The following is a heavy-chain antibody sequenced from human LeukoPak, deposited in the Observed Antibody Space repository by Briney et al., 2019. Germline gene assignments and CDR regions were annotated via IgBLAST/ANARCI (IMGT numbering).Heavy chain of an antibody. D-gene: IGHD3-9*01. J-gene: IGHJ4*02. Sequence: GGSLRLSCAASGFTFSSYGMHWVRQAPGKGLEWVAVISYDGSNKYYADSVKGRFTISRDNSKNTLYLQMNSLRAEDTAVYYCAISYITISGIDYWGQGTLVTVSS. CDR1: GFTFSSYG. CDR2: ISYDGSNK. CDR3: AISYITISGIDY. V-gene: IGHV3-30*03.